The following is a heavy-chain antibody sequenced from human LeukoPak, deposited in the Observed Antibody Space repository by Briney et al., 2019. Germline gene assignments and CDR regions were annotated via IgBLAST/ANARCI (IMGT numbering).Heavy chain of an antibody. Sequence: ASVKVSCKASGYTFTSSGISWVRQAPGQGLEWMGWISTYTGYSKYAQNLQGRVTITADTSTSTAYMELTSLRSDDTAMYYCAKNSSGGYSDYWGPGTLVTVSS. CDR3: AKNSSGGYSDY. V-gene: IGHV1-18*01. D-gene: IGHD6-25*01. J-gene: IGHJ4*02. CDR1: GYTFTSSG. CDR2: ISTYTGYS.